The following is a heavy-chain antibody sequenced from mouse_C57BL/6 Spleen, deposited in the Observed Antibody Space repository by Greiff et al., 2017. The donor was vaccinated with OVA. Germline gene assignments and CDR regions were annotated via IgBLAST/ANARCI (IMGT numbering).Heavy chain of an antibody. CDR2: IYPGDGDT. CDR1: GYAFSSYW. J-gene: IGHJ3*01. CDR3: ARSGTGVWFAY. Sequence: VKLMESGAELVKPGASVKISCKASGYAFSSYWMNWVKQRPGKGLEWIGQIYPGDGDTNYNGKFKGKATLTADKSSSTAYMQLSSLTSEDSAVYFCARSGTGVWFAYWGQGTLVTVSA. V-gene: IGHV1-80*01. D-gene: IGHD3-3*01.